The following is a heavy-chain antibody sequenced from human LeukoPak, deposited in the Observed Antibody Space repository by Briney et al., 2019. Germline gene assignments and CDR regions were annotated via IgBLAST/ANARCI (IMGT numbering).Heavy chain of an antibody. Sequence: SETLSLTCTVSGGSISSSSYFWGWIRQPPGKGLEWIGNIFYTGSTDYNPSLKSRVAISVDTSKNQFSLKLSSVTAADTAVYYCARSAAAAGKYYFDYWGQGTLVTVSS. V-gene: IGHV4-39*07. CDR2: IFYTGST. CDR3: ARSAAAAGKYYFDY. CDR1: GGSISSSSYF. J-gene: IGHJ4*02. D-gene: IGHD6-13*01.